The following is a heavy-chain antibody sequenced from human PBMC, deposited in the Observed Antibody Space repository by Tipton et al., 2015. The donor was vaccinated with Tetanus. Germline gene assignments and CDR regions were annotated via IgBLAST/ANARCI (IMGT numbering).Heavy chain of an antibody. D-gene: IGHD5-18*01. Sequence: TLSLTCTVSGGSISSYYWSWIRQPPGKGLEWIGYIYYSGSTNYNPSLKSRVTISVDTSKNQFSLKLSSVTAADTAVYYCARAGYSYGYGWFDPWGQGTLVTVSS. J-gene: IGHJ5*02. CDR3: ARAGYSYGYGWFDP. CDR2: IYYSGST. V-gene: IGHV4-59*01. CDR1: GGSISSYY.